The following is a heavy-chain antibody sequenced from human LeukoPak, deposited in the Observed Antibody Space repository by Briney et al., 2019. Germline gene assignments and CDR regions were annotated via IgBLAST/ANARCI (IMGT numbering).Heavy chain of an antibody. V-gene: IGHV1-69*13. J-gene: IGHJ6*03. CDR2: IIPIFGTA. D-gene: IGHD2-2*02. CDR1: GGTFSSYA. CDR3: ASGSTYCSSTSCYTGDYYYYMDV. Sequence: SVKVSCKASGGTFSSYAISWVRQAPGQGLEWMGGIIPIFGTANYAQKFQGRVTITADESTSTAYMELSSLRSEDTAVYYCASGSTYCSSTSCYTGDYYYYMDVWGKGTTVTVSS.